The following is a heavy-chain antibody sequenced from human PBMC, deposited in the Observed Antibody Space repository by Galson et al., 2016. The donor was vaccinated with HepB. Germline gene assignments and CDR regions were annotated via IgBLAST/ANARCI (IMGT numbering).Heavy chain of an antibody. V-gene: IGHV1-46*01. Sequence: SVKVSCKASGYSFTTHYIHWMRQAPGQGPEWMGIITPSSGSTTYAQQFQGRVTMTRDTSATTVYMELNSLRSEDTAVYYCARRVQGGTFDYWGQGTLVTVSS. D-gene: IGHD3-10*01. CDR1: GYSFTTHY. J-gene: IGHJ4*02. CDR2: ITPSSGST. CDR3: ARRVQGGTFDY.